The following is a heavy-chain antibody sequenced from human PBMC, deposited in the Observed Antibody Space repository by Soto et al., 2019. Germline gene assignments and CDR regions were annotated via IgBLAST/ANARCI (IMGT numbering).Heavy chain of an antibody. D-gene: IGHD1-1*01. CDR2: IGGSGTTV. CDR3: ARTTWELGVRFDY. V-gene: IGHV3-11*01. CDR1: GFTFSDYY. Sequence: QVQLVESGGGLIRPGGSLRLSCTASGFTFSDYYMTWIRRAPGKGLECLSYIGGSGTTVHYADSVKGRFTLSRDNAKNSLFLQMEGLRAEDTAVYYGARTTWELGVRFDYWGQGAQVTVSS. J-gene: IGHJ4*02.